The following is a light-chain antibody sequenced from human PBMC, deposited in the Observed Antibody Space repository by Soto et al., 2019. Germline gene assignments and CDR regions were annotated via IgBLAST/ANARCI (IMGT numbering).Light chain of an antibody. CDR3: QSYDSSLSGAVV. V-gene: IGLV1-40*01. Sequence: QSVLTQPPSVSGAPGQRVTISCTGSSFNIRAGYDVHWYQQLPGTAPKLLIYGNSNRPSGVPDRFSGSKSGTSASLAITGLQAEDEADYYCQSYDSSLSGAVVFGGGTKLTVL. CDR1: SFNIRAGYD. CDR2: GNS. J-gene: IGLJ2*01.